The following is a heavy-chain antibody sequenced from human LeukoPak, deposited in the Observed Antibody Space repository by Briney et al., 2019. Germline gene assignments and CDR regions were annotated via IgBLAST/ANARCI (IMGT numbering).Heavy chain of an antibody. V-gene: IGHV3-30*18. Sequence: GGSLRLSCAASGFTFSSYGMHWVRQAPGKGLEWVSVISYDGSNKYYADSVKGRFTISRDNSKNTLYLQMNSLRAEDTAVYYCAKARRVSDYWGQGTLVTVSS. CDR2: ISYDGSNK. CDR1: GFTFSSYG. CDR3: AKARRVSDY. D-gene: IGHD6-6*01. J-gene: IGHJ4*02.